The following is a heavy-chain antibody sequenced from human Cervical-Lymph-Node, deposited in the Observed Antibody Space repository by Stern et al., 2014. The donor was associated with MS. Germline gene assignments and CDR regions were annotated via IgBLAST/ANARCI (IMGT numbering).Heavy chain of an antibody. CDR1: GGSISSYY. D-gene: IGHD6-19*01. CDR2: IYYSGST. Sequence: QVQLVESGPGLVKPSETLSLTCTVSGGSISSYYWSWIRQPPGKGLEWIGYIYYSGSTNYNPSLKSRVTISVDTSKNQFSLKLSSVTAADTAVYYCARSPSGYSSGWYDYWGQGTLVTVSS. CDR3: ARSPSGYSSGWYDY. V-gene: IGHV4-59*01. J-gene: IGHJ4*02.